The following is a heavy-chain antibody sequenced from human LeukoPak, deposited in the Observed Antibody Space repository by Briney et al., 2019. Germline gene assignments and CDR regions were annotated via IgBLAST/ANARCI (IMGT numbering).Heavy chain of an antibody. CDR3: AKEDSVGGFFDS. Sequence: GMSLRLSCAASGFTFSTFGMHWVRQAPGKGLEWVAIILYDASYKYYADSVKGRFTISRDNSRNNLYLQMNSLRAEDTAVYYCAKEDSVGGFFDSWGQGTLVTVSS. D-gene: IGHD1-26*01. J-gene: IGHJ4*02. CDR1: GFTFSTFG. CDR2: ILYDASYK. V-gene: IGHV3-30*18.